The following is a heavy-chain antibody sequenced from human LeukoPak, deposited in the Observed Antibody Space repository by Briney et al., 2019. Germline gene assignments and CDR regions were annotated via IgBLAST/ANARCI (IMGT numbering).Heavy chain of an antibody. D-gene: IGHD6-19*01. V-gene: IGHV1-24*01. CDR2: FDPEDGVT. CDR1: GDTLTEVS. J-gene: IGHJ4*02. Sequence: ASVNVSCEVSGDTLTEVSMHCVREAPGQGRGWRGGFDPEDGVTTYAQKFQGRGTMTEDTSTDTAYMELSSLRSEDTAVYYCATEGTIAVAGSFDYWGQGTLVTVSS. CDR3: ATEGTIAVAGSFDY.